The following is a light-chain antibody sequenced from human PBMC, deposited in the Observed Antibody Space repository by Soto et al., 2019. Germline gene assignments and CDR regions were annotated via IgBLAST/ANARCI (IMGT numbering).Light chain of an antibody. CDR1: RGIATY. J-gene: IGKJ4*01. CDR3: QYYNRAPLT. Sequence: DIQMTQSPSSLSASVGDRVTITCRASRGIATYLAWYQQKPGGLPKLLIHSASSLRSGVPSRFSGGGSGTTFTLTISGLLPEDVATYYCQYYNRAPLTFGGGTKVE. CDR2: SAS. V-gene: IGKV1-27*01.